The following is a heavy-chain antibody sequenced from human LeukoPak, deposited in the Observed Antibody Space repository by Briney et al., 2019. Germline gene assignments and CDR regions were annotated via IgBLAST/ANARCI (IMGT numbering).Heavy chain of an antibody. D-gene: IGHD6-19*01. CDR2: IYHSGSS. CDR1: GYLISSGYY. CDR3: ARVHFNFGSGPLIDYFDF. V-gene: IGHV4-38-2*01. Sequence: PSETLSLTCAVSGYLISSGYYWGWIRRPPGKGLEWIGCIYHSGSSYYNPSLRSRVTLSVDASKNHFSLKMTSVTAADTAVYYCARVHFNFGSGPLIDYFDFWGQGTMVVVSS. J-gene: IGHJ3*01.